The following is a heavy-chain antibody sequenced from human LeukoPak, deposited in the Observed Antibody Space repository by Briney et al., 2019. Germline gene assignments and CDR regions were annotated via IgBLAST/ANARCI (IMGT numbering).Heavy chain of an antibody. CDR1: GGSISSYY. Sequence: SETLSLTCTVSGGSISSYYWSWIRQPPGKGLEWIGRIYTSGSTNYNPSLKSRVIISVDTSKNQFSLKLSSVTAADTAVYYCARQGVGTYDYGDEGYYMDVWGKGTTVTISS. CDR2: IYTSGST. J-gene: IGHJ6*03. V-gene: IGHV4-4*08. D-gene: IGHD4-17*01. CDR3: ARQGVGTYDYGDEGYYMDV.